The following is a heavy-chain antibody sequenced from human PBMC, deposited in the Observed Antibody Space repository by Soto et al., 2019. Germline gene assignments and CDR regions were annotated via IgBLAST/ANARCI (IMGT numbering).Heavy chain of an antibody. Sequence: SETLSLTCTVSGGSVSSGSYYWNWIRQPPGKGLEWIAYIYHTGATNYNPSLKSRVTISLDTSNNQFSLKLGSVTAADTAVYYCVFTRSGKGQWYFDYWGQGALVPVSS. CDR1: GGSVSSGSYY. J-gene: IGHJ4*02. CDR3: VFTRSGKGQWYFDY. CDR2: IYHTGAT. V-gene: IGHV4-61*01. D-gene: IGHD6-19*01.